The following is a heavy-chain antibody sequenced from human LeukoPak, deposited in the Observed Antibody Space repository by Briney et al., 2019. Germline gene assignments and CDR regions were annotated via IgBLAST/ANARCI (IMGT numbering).Heavy chain of an antibody. D-gene: IGHD3-9*01. CDR1: GGSISSYY. CDR3: ARLNYDILTGYYYFDY. CDR2: IYYSGST. J-gene: IGHJ4*02. Sequence: SETLSLTCTVSGGSISSYYWSWIRQPPGKGLEWIGYIYYSGSTNYNPSLKSRVTISVDTSKNQFSLKLSSVTAADTAVYYCARLNYDILTGYYYFDYWGQGTLVTVSS. V-gene: IGHV4-59*08.